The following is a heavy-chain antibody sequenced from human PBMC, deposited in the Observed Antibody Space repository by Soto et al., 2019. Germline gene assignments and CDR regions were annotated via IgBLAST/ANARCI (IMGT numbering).Heavy chain of an antibody. J-gene: IGHJ6*02. CDR3: ARDGGSIAARNYYYYGMGV. Sequence: SETLSLTCAVSGYSISSGYYWGWLRQPPGKGLEWIGSIYHGGSTYYNPSLNSRVTLSIDMTNNHVSLILNSVTAADTAVYYCARDGGSIAARNYYYYGMGVWGQGTTVTVSS. CDR1: GYSISSGYY. D-gene: IGHD6-6*01. CDR2: IYHGGST. V-gene: IGHV4-38-2*02.